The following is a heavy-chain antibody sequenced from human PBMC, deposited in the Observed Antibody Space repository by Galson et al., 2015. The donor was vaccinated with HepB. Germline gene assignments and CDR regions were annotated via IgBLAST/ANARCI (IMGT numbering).Heavy chain of an antibody. CDR1: GFTFSSYG. J-gene: IGHJ4*02. CDR3: AKDQREVDGGDYFDY. Sequence: SLRLSCAASGFTFSSYGMHWVRQAPGKGLEWVAVISYDGSNRYYADSVKGRFTISRDNSKNTLYLQMNSLRAEDAAVYYCAKDQREVDGGDYFDYWGQGTLATVSS. V-gene: IGHV3-30*18. CDR2: ISYDGSNR. D-gene: IGHD1-26*01.